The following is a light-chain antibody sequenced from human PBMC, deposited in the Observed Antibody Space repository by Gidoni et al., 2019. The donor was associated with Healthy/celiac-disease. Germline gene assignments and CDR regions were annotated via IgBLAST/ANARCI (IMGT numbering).Light chain of an antibody. CDR1: QGIRND. V-gene: IGKV1-6*01. CDR3: LQDYNDPYT. CDR2: AAS. Sequence: AIQMTQSPSSLSASVGDRVTITCRASQGIRNDLGWYQQKPGKAPKLLIYAASSLQSGVPSRFSGSGSGTDFTLTISSLKPEDLATYYCLQDYNDPYTFGQGTKLEIK. J-gene: IGKJ2*01.